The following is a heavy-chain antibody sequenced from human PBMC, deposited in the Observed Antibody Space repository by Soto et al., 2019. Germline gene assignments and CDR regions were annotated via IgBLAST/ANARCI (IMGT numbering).Heavy chain of an antibody. Sequence: QVQLEQSGSEVKKSGSSVKVSCKASGYSFSSHAITWVRQATGQGLEWMGGIIPVFGTPSYAEKFQGRVTITAEKSTNTSYLELRSLRSEDTAVYCCPTGGALSTSWYWGDGLDSWGQGTQVTVSS. CDR2: IIPVFGTP. D-gene: IGHD6-13*01. V-gene: IGHV1-69*06. CDR1: GYSFSSHA. CDR3: PTGGALSTSWYWGDGLDS. J-gene: IGHJ4*02.